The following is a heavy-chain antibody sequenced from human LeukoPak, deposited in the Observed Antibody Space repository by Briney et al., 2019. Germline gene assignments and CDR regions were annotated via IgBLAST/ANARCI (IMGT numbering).Heavy chain of an antibody. CDR3: ARGELLTFGGVIVM. CDR1: GYTFTGYY. V-gene: IGHV1-2*02. J-gene: IGHJ4*02. Sequence: ASVKVSCKASGYTFTGYYMHWVRQAPGQGLGWMGWINPNSGGTNYAQRFQGRVTMTRDTSISTAYMELSRLRSDDTAVYYCARGELLTFGGVIVMWGQGTLVTVSS. D-gene: IGHD3-16*02. CDR2: INPNSGGT.